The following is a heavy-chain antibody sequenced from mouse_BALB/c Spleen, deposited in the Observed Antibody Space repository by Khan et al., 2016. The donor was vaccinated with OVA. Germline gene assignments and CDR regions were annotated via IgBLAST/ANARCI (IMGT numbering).Heavy chain of an antibody. CDR2: ISSGGSYT. V-gene: IGHV5-6*01. CDR1: GFTFSTFG. Sequence: IQLVQSGGDLVKPGGSLKLSCAASGFTFSTFGMSWVRQTPDKRLEWVATISSGGSYTYYPENVKGRFILSRDNAKNTLDLQMSSLKTEDTAMYYCTRLAYYYNSEGFAYWGQGTLVTVSA. D-gene: IGHD1-1*01. J-gene: IGHJ3*01. CDR3: TRLAYYYNSEGFAY.